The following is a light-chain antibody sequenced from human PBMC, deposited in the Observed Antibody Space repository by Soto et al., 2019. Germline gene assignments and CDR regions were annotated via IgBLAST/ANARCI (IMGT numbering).Light chain of an antibody. J-gene: IGLJ1*01. Sequence: QSALTQPASVSGSPGQSITVSCTGTSSDVGYYNFVSWYQHRPGKAPKLLIFEVTKRPSGVSHRFSGSKSGNTASLTISGLQAEDEADYYCCSYAGSSSYVFGSGTRSPS. CDR2: EVT. V-gene: IGLV2-23*02. CDR3: CSYAGSSSYV. CDR1: SSDVGYYNF.